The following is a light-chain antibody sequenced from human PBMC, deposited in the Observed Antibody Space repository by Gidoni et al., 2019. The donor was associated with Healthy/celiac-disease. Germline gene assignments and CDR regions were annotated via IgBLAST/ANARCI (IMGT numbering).Light chain of an antibody. Sequence: DIQITQSPSTLSASVGDRVTIPCRASQSISSWLAWYQQKPGKAPKLLIYKASSLESGVPSRFSGSGSGTEFTLTISSLQPDDFATYYCQQYNSYPLTFGGGTKVEIK. J-gene: IGKJ4*01. CDR3: QQYNSYPLT. CDR1: QSISSW. CDR2: KAS. V-gene: IGKV1-5*03.